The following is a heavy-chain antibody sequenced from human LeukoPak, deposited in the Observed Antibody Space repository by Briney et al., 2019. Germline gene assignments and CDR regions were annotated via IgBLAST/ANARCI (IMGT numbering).Heavy chain of an antibody. V-gene: IGHV1-46*01. D-gene: IGHD2-15*01. CDR1: GYTFTSYY. CDR3: ARETVVEADANYFDY. Sequence: ASVKVSCKASGYTFTSYYVHWVRQAPGQGLEWMGIINPDGGGTTYAQKFQDRVTMTRVTSTSTVYMELSSQRSEDTALYYCARETVVEADANYFDYWGQGTLVTVSS. J-gene: IGHJ4*02. CDR2: INPDGGGT.